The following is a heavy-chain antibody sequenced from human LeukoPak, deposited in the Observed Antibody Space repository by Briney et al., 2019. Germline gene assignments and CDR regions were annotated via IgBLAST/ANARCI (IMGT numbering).Heavy chain of an antibody. D-gene: IGHD1-26*01. J-gene: IGHJ4*02. Sequence: SETLSLTCTVSGGSISSTTHYWGWIRQPPGKGLEWIGSKYFGGSTYYNPSLKSRVTISVDTTKNQFSLRLSSVTAADTAVYYCARVLKYSGSYYCDHCGQGTLVTVAS. CDR3: ARVLKYSGSYYCDH. CDR2: KYFGGST. CDR1: GGSISSTTHY. V-gene: IGHV4-39*01.